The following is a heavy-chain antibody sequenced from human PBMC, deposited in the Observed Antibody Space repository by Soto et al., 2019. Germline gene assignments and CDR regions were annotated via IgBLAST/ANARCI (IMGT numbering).Heavy chain of an antibody. D-gene: IGHD6-13*01. Sequence: QLQLQESGPGLVKPSETLSLTCTVSGGSISSSSYYWGWTRQPPGKGLEWIGSIYYSGSTYYNPSLKSRVTISVDTSKNQFSLKLSSVTAADTAVYYCARHPTPGEAAGPGGGQGTLVTVSS. J-gene: IGHJ4*02. CDR1: GGSISSSSYY. CDR3: ARHPTPGEAAGPG. CDR2: IYYSGST. V-gene: IGHV4-39*01.